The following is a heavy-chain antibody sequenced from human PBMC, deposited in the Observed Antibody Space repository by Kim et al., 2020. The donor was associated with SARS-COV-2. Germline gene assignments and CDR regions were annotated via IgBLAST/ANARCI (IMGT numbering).Heavy chain of an antibody. J-gene: IGHJ6*02. CDR2: IKQDGSEK. V-gene: IGHV3-7*01. CDR3: ARDGITIWRYYYYGMDV. CDR1: GFTFSSYW. D-gene: IGHD3-3*01. Sequence: GGSLRLSCAASGFTFSSYWMSWVRQAPGKGLEWVANIKQDGSEKYYVDSVKGRFTISRDNAKNSLYLQMNSLRAEDTAVYYCARDGITIWRYYYYGMDVWGQGTTVTVSS.